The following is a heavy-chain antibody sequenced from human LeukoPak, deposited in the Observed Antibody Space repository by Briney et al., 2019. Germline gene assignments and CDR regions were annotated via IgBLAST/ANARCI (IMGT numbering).Heavy chain of an antibody. CDR2: ISNDGGTT. J-gene: IGHJ3*02. CDR3: AKAQNWGSGAYDI. Sequence: PGGSLRLSCAASGFTFSTYAFHWVRQAPGKGLEFVSAISNDGGTTYYANSVKGRFTMSRDNSENTLYLQMGSLRVEDMAVYYCAKAQNWGSGAYDIWGQGTMVTVS. V-gene: IGHV3-64*01. D-gene: IGHD3-16*01. CDR1: GFTFSTYA.